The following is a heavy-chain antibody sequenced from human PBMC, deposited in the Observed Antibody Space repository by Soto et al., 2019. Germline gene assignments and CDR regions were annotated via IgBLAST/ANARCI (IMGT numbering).Heavy chain of an antibody. J-gene: IGHJ3*02. V-gene: IGHV3-23*01. Sequence: SLRLSCAASGFTFSIYAMSWVRRAPGAGLEWGSAISGGGGCTCYADSVKGRFRISRDNSKNTLYLQMNSMRAEDTAVYYCARERGDIGVVPAGTSAFDIWGQGTMVTVSS. CDR1: GFTFSIYA. D-gene: IGHD2-2*01. CDR2: ISGGGGCT. CDR3: ARERGDIGVVPAGTSAFDI.